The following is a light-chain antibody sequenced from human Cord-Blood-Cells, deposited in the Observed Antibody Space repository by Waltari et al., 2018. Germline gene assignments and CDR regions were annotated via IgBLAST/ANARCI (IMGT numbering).Light chain of an antibody. Sequence: ESVLTLSLATLSLSRGDRATLSCRPSQSISSYLAWYQQKPGQAPRLLIYDASNGATGIPARFSGSGSGTDFTLTISSLEPEDIAVYYCQQRSNWPLTFGGGTKVEIK. J-gene: IGKJ4*01. CDR3: QQRSNWPLT. CDR1: QSISSY. V-gene: IGKV3-11*01. CDR2: DAS.